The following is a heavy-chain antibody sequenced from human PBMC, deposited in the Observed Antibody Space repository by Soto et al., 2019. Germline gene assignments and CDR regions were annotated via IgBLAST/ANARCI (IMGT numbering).Heavy chain of an antibody. CDR2: ILYDGSDK. CDR1: GFTFSSHG. V-gene: IGHV3-30*03. D-gene: IGHD2-21*01. Sequence: GGSLRLSCAASGFTFSSHGMHWVRQAPGKGLEWVTGILYDGSDKYYADSVKGRFTISRENSKNTLYLQMNSLSTEDTAVYYCSYGGGGVGDFVHDWGQGTPVTVSS. J-gene: IGHJ4*02. CDR3: SYGGGGVGDFVHD.